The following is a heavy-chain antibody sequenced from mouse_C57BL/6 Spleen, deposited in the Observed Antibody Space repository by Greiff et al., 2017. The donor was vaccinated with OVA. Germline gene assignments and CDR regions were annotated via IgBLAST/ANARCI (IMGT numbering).Heavy chain of an antibody. CDR3: ARYGFDY. CDR1: GYTFTSYG. D-gene: IGHD2-2*01. Sequence: VQLQQSGAELARPGASVKLSCKASGYTFTSYGISWVKQRTGQGLEWIGEIYPRSGNTYYNEKFKGKATLTANQSSSTTYMKLRILTSDDSAVYFCARYGFDYWGPGTTLTVSS. CDR2: IYPRSGNT. J-gene: IGHJ2*01. V-gene: IGHV1-81*01.